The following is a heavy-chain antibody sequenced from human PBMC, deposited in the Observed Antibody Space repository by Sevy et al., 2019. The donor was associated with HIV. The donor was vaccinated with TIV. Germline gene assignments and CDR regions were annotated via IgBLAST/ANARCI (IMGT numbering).Heavy chain of an antibody. V-gene: IGHV1-69*13. CDR1: GGTFSSYA. CDR3: ARDRGRVIAAAGHYGMDV. Sequence: ASVKVSCKASGGTFSSYAISWVRQAPGQGLEWMGGIIPIFGTANYAQEFQGRVTITADESTSTAYMELSSLRSEDTAVYYCARDRGRVIAAAGHYGMDVWGQGTTVTVSS. CDR2: IIPIFGTA. D-gene: IGHD6-13*01. J-gene: IGHJ6*02.